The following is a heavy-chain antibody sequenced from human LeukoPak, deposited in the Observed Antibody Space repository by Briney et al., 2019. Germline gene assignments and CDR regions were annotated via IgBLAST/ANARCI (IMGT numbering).Heavy chain of an antibody. J-gene: IGHJ4*02. Sequence: SVKVSCKPSGGTFINSYTIRWVRPVPGQGLQWMGGLIPIFGTTYFSQNFRDRVTLTADESAITVFMELTSLRSEDTAVYYCAREYCFDSNCYDDRGFLDFWGQGTLVTVSS. D-gene: IGHD2-2*01. CDR3: AREYCFDSNCYDDRGFLDF. CDR2: LIPIFGTT. V-gene: IGHV1-69*13. CDR1: GGTFINSYT.